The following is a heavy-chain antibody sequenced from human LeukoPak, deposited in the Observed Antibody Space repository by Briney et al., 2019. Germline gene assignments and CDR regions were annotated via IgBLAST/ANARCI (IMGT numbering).Heavy chain of an antibody. V-gene: IGHV3-48*03. J-gene: IGHJ4*02. CDR1: GFTFSSYE. Sequence: GGSLRLSCAASGFTFSSYEMNCVRQAPGKGLEWVSYISSSDSTRYYADSVKGRFTISRDNTNNSLYLQMISLRVDDTAVYYCARVGKSGWDFDHWGQGTLVTVSS. CDR3: ARVGKSGWDFDH. D-gene: IGHD6-19*01. CDR2: ISSSDSTR.